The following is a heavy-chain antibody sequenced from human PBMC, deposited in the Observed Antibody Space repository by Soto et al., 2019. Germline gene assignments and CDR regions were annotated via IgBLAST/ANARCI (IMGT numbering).Heavy chain of an antibody. CDR2: IGVSDTKT. CDR3: ARDRRGDYVYDALDM. V-gene: IGHV3-23*04. CDR1: GFAFSSYA. J-gene: IGHJ3*02. Sequence: EVQLVESGGGLVQPGGSLRLSCTASGFAFSSYALSWVRQAPGKGLEWVSVIGVSDTKTYYADSVKGRFTISRDNPRNALYLQMDGLRAEDTAVYYCARDRRGDYVYDALDMWGQGTVVTVSS. D-gene: IGHD4-17*01.